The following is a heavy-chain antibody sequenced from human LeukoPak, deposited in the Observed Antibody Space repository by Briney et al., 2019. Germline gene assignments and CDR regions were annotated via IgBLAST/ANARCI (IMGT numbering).Heavy chain of an antibody. V-gene: IGHV3-23*01. CDR3: AKAYYYDSGGYVAFDI. CDR2: ISGSGGYT. D-gene: IGHD3-22*01. J-gene: IGHJ3*02. CDR1: EFTFNSYA. Sequence: GGSLRLSCAASEFTFNSYAMSWVRQAPEKGLGWVSAISGSGGYTYYADSVKGRFTISRDNSKNTLYLQMNSLRAEDTAVYYCAKAYYYDSGGYVAFDIWGQGTMVTVSS.